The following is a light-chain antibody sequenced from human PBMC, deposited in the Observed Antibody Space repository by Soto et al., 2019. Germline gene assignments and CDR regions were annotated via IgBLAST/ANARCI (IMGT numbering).Light chain of an antibody. CDR2: GAS. J-gene: IGKJ3*01. Sequence: EIVLTQSPGTLSLSPGERATLSCRARQSVGSSYLAWYQQKPGQAPRLLIHGASNRATGVPDRFSGSGSGTDFTLTISRLEPEDFAVYYCQHYGSSPPFTFGPGTKVDI. V-gene: IGKV3-20*01. CDR1: QSVGSSY. CDR3: QHYGSSPPFT.